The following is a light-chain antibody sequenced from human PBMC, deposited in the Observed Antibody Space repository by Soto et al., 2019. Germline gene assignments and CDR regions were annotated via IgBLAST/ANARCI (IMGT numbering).Light chain of an antibody. CDR2: GAS. Sequence: EIVLTQSPGTLSLSPGERATLSCRASQSVSSCYLAWYQQNPGQAPRLLIYGASSRATGIPDRFSGSGSGTDFTLTISRLEPDDFAVYYCQQYGSSPVTFGQGTKLEIK. J-gene: IGKJ2*01. CDR1: QSVSSCY. V-gene: IGKV3-20*01. CDR3: QQYGSSPVT.